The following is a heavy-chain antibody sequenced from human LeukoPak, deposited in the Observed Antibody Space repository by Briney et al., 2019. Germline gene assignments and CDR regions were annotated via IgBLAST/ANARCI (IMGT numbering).Heavy chain of an antibody. V-gene: IGHV1-2*02. CDR2: INPNSGDT. J-gene: IGHJ3*02. Sequence: GASVKVSCKPSGYSFTAYYIHLVRQAPGQGLEWMGWINPNSGDTNYAQKFQDRVTMTWDTSVSTAYMELSSLTSDDTAVYYCASKGAGYCRSTTCQGAFDIWGQGSMVSVSS. D-gene: IGHD2-2*01. CDR3: ASKGAGYCRSTTCQGAFDI. CDR1: GYSFTAYY.